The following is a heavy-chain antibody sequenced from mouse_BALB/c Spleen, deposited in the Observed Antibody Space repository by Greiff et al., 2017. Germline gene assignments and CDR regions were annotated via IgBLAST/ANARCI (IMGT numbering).Heavy chain of an antibody. Sequence: DVKLVESGGGLVQPGGSLKLSCAASGFTFSSYTMSWVRQTPEKRLEWVAYISNGGGSTYYPDTVKGRFTISRDNAKNTLYLQMSSLKSEDTAMYYCARHGGNYFDYWGQGTTLTVSS. D-gene: IGHD1-1*01. V-gene: IGHV5-12-2*01. CDR2: ISNGGGST. J-gene: IGHJ2*01. CDR1: GFTFSSYT. CDR3: ARHGGNYFDY.